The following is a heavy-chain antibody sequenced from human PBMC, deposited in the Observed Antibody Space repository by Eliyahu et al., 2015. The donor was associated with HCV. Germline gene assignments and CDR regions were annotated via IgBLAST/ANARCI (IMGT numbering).Heavy chain of an antibody. D-gene: IGHD3-10*01. V-gene: IGHV3-15*01. CDR2: IKSKTDGGTT. CDR1: GFXFXKAW. CDR3: TTGAPGGFDYYLDV. Sequence: EVQLVESGGGLVKPGGSLSLSXXASGFXFXKAWMSWVRQAPGKGLEWIGRIKSKTDGGTTDYAAPVKGRFTISRDDSKSTLYLQMNSLKTEDTAVYYCTTGAPGGFDYYLDVWGQGTTVTVSS. J-gene: IGHJ6*03.